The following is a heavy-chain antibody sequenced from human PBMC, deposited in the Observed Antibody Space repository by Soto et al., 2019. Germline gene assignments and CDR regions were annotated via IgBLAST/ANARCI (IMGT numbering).Heavy chain of an antibody. V-gene: IGHV3-9*01. Sequence: EVQLVESGGGLVQPGRSLRLSCAASGFTFDDYAMHWVRQAPGKGLEWVSGISWNSGSIGYADSVKGRFTISRDNAKNSLYLQMNSLRAEDTAVYYCAKDMRTVTTVRLGAFDIWGQGTMVTVSS. J-gene: IGHJ3*02. CDR1: GFTFDDYA. CDR3: AKDMRTVTTVRLGAFDI. D-gene: IGHD4-17*01. CDR2: ISWNSGSI.